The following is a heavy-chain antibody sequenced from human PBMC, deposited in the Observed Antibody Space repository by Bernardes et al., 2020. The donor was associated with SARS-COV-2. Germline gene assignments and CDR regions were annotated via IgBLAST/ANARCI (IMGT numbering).Heavy chain of an antibody. CDR1: GYTFTSYG. D-gene: IGHD3-22*01. Sequence: ASVKVSCKASGYTFTSYGISWVRQAPGQGLEWMGWISAYNGNTNYAQKLQGRVTMTTDTSTSTAYMELRSLRSDDTAVYYCARGSFHYYDSSGAVPSQVWGQGTMVTVSS. CDR3: ARGSFHYYDSSGAVPSQV. V-gene: IGHV1-18*01. CDR2: ISAYNGNT. J-gene: IGHJ3*01.